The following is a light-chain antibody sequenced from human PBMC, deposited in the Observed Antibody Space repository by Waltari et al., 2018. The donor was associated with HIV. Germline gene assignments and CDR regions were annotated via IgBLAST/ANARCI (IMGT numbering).Light chain of an antibody. CDR3: SSYTSTYYV. J-gene: IGLJ1*01. CDR1: SRDVGGYNY. Sequence: QSALTQPASVSGSPGQSITISCTGTSRDVGGYNYVSWYQQHPGKAPKLMIYDVSTRPSGVSNRFSGSKSDNTASLTISGLQAEDEADYYCSSYTSTYYVFGTGTKVTVL. V-gene: IGLV2-14*01. CDR2: DVS.